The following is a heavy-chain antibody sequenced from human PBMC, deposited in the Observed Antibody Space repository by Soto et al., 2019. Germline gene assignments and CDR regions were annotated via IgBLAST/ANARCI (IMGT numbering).Heavy chain of an antibody. Sequence: EVQLLESGGGLVHPGGSLRLSCAASGFTFSSYAMSWLRQAPGKGLEWASAISGSGGSTYYADSVKGRFTISRDNSKNTPYLQMNSLRAEDTAVYYCASCYYCSSTSCYAYYYYYGMDVWGQGTTVTVSS. J-gene: IGHJ6*02. V-gene: IGHV3-23*01. CDR2: ISGSGGST. CDR3: ASCYYCSSTSCYAYYYYYGMDV. D-gene: IGHD2-2*01. CDR1: GFTFSSYA.